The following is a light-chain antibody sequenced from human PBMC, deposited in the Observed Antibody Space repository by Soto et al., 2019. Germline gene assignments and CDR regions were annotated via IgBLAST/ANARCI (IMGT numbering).Light chain of an antibody. V-gene: IGKV1-39*01. CDR2: AAS. CDR3: QQSYGTPLT. J-gene: IGKJ4*01. Sequence: DIEMTQSPSSLAAFVGDRVTITCRASQSISNYLNWYQHKPGKVPKLLIYAASSLQSGDTTRFSGSGSGTDFTLTITSLQPEDFATYYCQQSYGTPLTFGGGTKIEIK. CDR1: QSISNY.